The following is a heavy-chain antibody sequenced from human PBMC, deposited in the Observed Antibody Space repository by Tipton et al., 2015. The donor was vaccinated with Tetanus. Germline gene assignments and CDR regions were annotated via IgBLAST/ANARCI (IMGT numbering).Heavy chain of an antibody. CDR3: ARAGPQATFGVKYGMDV. CDR1: GYTFTGNY. V-gene: IGHV1-2*02. J-gene: IGHJ6*02. Sequence: QLVQSGAEVRKPGASVKVSCKAAGYTFTGNYLQWVRQAPGQGLEWMGWSNPDSGGTNSAQKFQGRVTMTRDTSISTAYMELSRLRSDDTAVYYCARAGPQATFGVKYGMDVWGQGTTVTVSS. D-gene: IGHD3-3*01. CDR2: SNPDSGGT.